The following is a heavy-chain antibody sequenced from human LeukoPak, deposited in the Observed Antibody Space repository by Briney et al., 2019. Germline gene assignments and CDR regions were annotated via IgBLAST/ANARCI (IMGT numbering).Heavy chain of an antibody. CDR2: IYHSGST. CDR1: GYSISSDNY. CDR3: AREAGGAYYFDY. D-gene: IGHD3-10*01. V-gene: IGHV4-38-2*02. J-gene: IGHJ4*02. Sequence: SETLSLTCTVSGYSISSDNYWGWIRQPPGKGLEWIGSIYHSGSTYYNPSLKSRVTISVDTSKNQFSLKLSSVTAADTAVYYCAREAGGAYYFDYWGQGTLVTVSS.